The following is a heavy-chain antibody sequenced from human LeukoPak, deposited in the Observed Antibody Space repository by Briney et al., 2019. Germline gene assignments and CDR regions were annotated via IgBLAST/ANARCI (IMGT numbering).Heavy chain of an antibody. D-gene: IGHD3-3*01. CDR3: ARDGRFLEWLLFGAGGMDV. CDR2: INPSGGST. J-gene: IGHJ6*02. CDR1: GYTFTSYY. Sequence: VASVKVSCKASGYTFTSYYMHWVRQAPGQGLEWMGIINPSGGSTSYAQKFQGRVTMTRDTSTSTVYMELSSLRSEDTAVYYCARDGRFLEWLLFGAGGMDVRGQGTTVTVSS. V-gene: IGHV1-46*01.